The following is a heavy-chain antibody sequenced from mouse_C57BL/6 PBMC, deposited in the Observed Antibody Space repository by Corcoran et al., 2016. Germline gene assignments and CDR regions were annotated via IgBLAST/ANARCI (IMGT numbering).Heavy chain of an antibody. CDR2: INPNNGGT. Sequence: EVLLQQSGAVLVKNGASVKISCKASGYTITDYYMNWVKQSHGKSREWMGDINPNNGGTSYNQKFKGKATLTVDKSSSTAYMELRSLTSEDAAVYYCARSSNYAMDYWGQGTSVTVSS. V-gene: IGHV1-26*01. CDR3: ARSSNYAMDY. D-gene: IGHD2-10*02. CDR1: GYTITDYY. J-gene: IGHJ4*01.